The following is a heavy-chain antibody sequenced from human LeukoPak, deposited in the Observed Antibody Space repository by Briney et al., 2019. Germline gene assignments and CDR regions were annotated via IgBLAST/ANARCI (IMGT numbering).Heavy chain of an antibody. CDR3: ARATYDFWSGYSNSGDAFDI. J-gene: IGHJ3*02. CDR2: IYYSGST. D-gene: IGHD3-3*01. Sequence: PSETLSLTCTVSGDSISSGGYYWNWIRQPPGKGLEWIGYIYYSGSTNYNPSLKSRVTISVDTSKNQFSLKLSSVTAADTAVYYCARATYDFWSGYSNSGDAFDIWGQGTMVTVSS. CDR1: GDSISSGGYY. V-gene: IGHV4-61*08.